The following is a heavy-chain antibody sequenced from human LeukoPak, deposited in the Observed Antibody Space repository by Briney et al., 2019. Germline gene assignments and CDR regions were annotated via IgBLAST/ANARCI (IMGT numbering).Heavy chain of an antibody. CDR2: IYYSGIT. V-gene: IGHV4-59*01. J-gene: IGHJ6*03. CDR1: GGSISSYY. D-gene: IGHD3-3*01. Sequence: SETLSLTCTVSGGSISSYYWSWIRQPPGKGLEWIGYIYYSGITNYNPSLKSRVTISVDTSKNQFSLKLSSVTAADTAVYYCARAGVDYDFWSGYADARYYYYYYMDVWGKGTTVTVSS. CDR3: ARAGVDYDFWSGYADARYYYYYYMDV.